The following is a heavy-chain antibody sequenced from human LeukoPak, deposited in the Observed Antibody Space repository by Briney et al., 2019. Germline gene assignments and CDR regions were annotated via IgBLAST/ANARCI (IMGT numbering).Heavy chain of an antibody. J-gene: IGHJ6*04. CDR3: AKDRGYCSSTSCYNYYYYGMDV. V-gene: IGHV3-30*18. CDR2: ISYDGSNK. Sequence: PGRSLRLSCAASGFTFSSYGMHWVRQAPGKGLEWVAVISYDGSNKYYADSVKGRFTISRDNSKNTLYLQMNSLRAEDTAVYYCAKDRGYCSSTSCYNYYYYGMDVWGKGTTVTDSS. CDR1: GFTFSSYG. D-gene: IGHD2-2*01.